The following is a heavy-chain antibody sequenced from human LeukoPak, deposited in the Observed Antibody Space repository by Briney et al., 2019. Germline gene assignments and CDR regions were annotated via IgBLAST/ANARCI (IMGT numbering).Heavy chain of an antibody. J-gene: IGHJ6*03. CDR1: GGSFSDYY. CDR2: ISHSGST. CDR3: ARVSLSGYYYYMDV. V-gene: IGHV4-34*01. D-gene: IGHD3-10*01. Sequence: SETLSLTCAVYGGSFSDYYWSWIRQPPGEGLEWIGEISHSGSTNYNPSLKSRVTISVDTSKNQFSLKLSSVTAADTAVYYCARVSLSGYYYYMDVWGEGTTVTVSS.